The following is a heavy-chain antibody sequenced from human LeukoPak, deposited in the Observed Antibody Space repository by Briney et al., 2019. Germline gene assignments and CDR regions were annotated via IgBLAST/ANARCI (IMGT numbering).Heavy chain of an antibody. CDR3: ARRGSGWYFDY. D-gene: IGHD6-19*01. CDR1: GGSFSGYY. J-gene: IGHJ4*02. CDR2: INHSGST. Sequence: NPSETLSLTCAVYGGSFSGYYWSWIRQPPGKGLEWIGEINHSGSTNYNPSLKSRVTISVDTSKNQFSLKLSSVTAADTAVYYCARRGSGWYFDYWGQGTLVTVSS. V-gene: IGHV4-34*01.